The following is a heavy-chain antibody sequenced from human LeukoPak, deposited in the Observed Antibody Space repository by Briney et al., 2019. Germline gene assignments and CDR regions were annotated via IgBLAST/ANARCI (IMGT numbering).Heavy chain of an antibody. V-gene: IGHV4-59*01. Sequence: SQTLSLTCTVSGGSISGYYWSWIRLPPGKGLEWIGYVFHSGSTNYNPSLKSRVTISVDTSKNQFSLKVTSVIAADTAVYFCARFPYSGISHYFDYWGQGALVTVSS. CDR3: ARFPYSGISHYFDY. D-gene: IGHD1-26*01. CDR2: VFHSGST. CDR1: GGSISGYY. J-gene: IGHJ4*02.